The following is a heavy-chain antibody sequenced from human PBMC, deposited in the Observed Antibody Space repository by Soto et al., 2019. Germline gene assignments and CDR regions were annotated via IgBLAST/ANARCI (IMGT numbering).Heavy chain of an antibody. Sequence: QVQLQQWGAGLLKPSETLSLTCAVYGGSFSGYYWSWIRQPPGKGLEWIGEINHSGSTNYNPSLKSRVTISVDTSMNQFSLKLRSVTAADTAVYYCARRRTGMSTYYYGSGSYYSPPLDYWGQGTLVTVSS. J-gene: IGHJ4*02. CDR3: ARRRTGMSTYYYGSGSYYSPPLDY. V-gene: IGHV4-34*01. CDR2: INHSGST. CDR1: GGSFSGYY. D-gene: IGHD3-10*01.